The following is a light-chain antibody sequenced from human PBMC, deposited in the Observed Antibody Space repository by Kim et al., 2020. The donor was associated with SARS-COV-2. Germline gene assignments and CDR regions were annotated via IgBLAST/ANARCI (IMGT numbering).Light chain of an antibody. CDR3: QAWDSGSYV. Sequence: SVSPEQKARITCSGDKLGDKYVSWYKQKPGQSPVLLIYQYNTRPPGIPERFAGSNSESSATLTISGTQAMDEADYYCQAWDSGSYVFGTGTKVTVL. V-gene: IGLV3-1*01. CDR2: QYN. CDR1: KLGDKY. J-gene: IGLJ1*01.